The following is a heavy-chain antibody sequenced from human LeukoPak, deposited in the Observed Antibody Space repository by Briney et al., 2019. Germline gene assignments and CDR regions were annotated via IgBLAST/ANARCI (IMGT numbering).Heavy chain of an antibody. D-gene: IGHD2/OR15-2a*01. CDR2: INAGNGNT. V-gene: IGHV1-3*01. Sequence: ASVKVSCKASGYTFTSYAMHWVRQAPGQRLEWMGWINAGNGNTKYSQKFQGRVTITRDTSASTAYMELSSLRSEDTAVYYCARALGNTSPAARSFDYWGKGTWVTVSS. CDR1: GYTFTSYA. J-gene: IGHJ4*02. CDR3: ARALGNTSPAARSFDY.